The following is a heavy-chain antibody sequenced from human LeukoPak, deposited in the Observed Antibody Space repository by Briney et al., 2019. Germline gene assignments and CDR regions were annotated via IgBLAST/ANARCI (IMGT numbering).Heavy chain of an antibody. CDR2: IHPSGRL. CDR1: GASFSSGDQY. V-gene: IGHV4-30-4*08. D-gene: IGHD3-10*01. Sequence: IPSETLSLTCTVSGASFSSGDQYWNWIRQSPGKGLEWIGSIHPSGRLYNNPSLESRVTISIDTSKNQFSLNLNSVTAADTAVYYCARHTYGSGSFHDAFDIWGQGTMVTVSS. CDR3: ARHTYGSGSFHDAFDI. J-gene: IGHJ3*02.